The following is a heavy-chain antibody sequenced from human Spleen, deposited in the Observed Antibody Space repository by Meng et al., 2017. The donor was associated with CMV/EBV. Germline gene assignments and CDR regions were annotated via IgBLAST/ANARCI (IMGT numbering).Heavy chain of an antibody. CDR2: INPNSGGT. V-gene: IGHV1-2*02. CDR3: ARDPNFWSGYAAS. D-gene: IGHD3-3*01. Sequence: ASVKVSCKASGYTFTGYYMHWVRQAPGQGLEWMGWINPNSGGTNYAQKFQGRVTMTRDTSISTAYMELSRLRSDDTAVYYCARDPNFWSGYAASWGQGTLGTVSS. J-gene: IGHJ4*02. CDR1: GYTFTGYY.